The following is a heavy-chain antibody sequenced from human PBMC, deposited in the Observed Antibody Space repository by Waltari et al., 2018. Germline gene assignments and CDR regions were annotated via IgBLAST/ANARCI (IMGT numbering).Heavy chain of an antibody. CDR3: ARDTAMLYYFDY. D-gene: IGHD5-18*01. J-gene: IGHJ4*02. Sequence: QVQLVQSGAEVKKPGSSVKVSCKASGGPFSRYAISWVRQAPGQGLEWMGGIIPIFGTANYAQKFQGRVTITADESTSTAYMELSSLRSEDTAVYYCARDTAMLYYFDYWGQGTLVTVSS. CDR1: GGPFSRYA. V-gene: IGHV1-69*01. CDR2: IIPIFGTA.